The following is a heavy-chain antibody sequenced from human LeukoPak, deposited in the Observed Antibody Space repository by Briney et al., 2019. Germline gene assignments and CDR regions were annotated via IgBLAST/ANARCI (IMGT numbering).Heavy chain of an antibody. V-gene: IGHV1-2*06. Sequence: ASVKVSCKASGYTFTGYYLHWVRQAPGQGLEWMGRINPDSGGTDYAQNFRGRVTMTRDTSSSTAYMELSSLRSDDTAMYYCARDLIGCGSSSSCFFDYWGQGTLVTVSS. CDR2: INPDSGGT. CDR3: ARDLIGCGSSSSCFFDY. D-gene: IGHD2-15*01. J-gene: IGHJ4*02. CDR1: GYTFTGYY.